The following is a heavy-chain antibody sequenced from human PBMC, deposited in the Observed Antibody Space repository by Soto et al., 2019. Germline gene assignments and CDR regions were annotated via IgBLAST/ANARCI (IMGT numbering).Heavy chain of an antibody. CDR2: ISSTTNYI. Sequence: PGGSLRLSCAASGFTFTRYSMNWVRQAPGKGLEWVSSISSTTNYIYYGDSMKGRFTISRDNAKNSLYLEMSSLRAEDTAVYYCARESEDLTSNFDYWGQGTLLTVSS. CDR1: GFTFTRYS. J-gene: IGHJ4*02. CDR3: ARESEDLTSNFDY. V-gene: IGHV3-21*06.